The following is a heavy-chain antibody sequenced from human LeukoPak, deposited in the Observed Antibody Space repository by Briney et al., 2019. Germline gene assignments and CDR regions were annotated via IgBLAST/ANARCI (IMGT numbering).Heavy chain of an antibody. CDR2: VSGSGGRGAT. CDR1: GFSFSTYN. Sequence: GGSLRLSCAASGFSFSTYNINWVRQAPGKGLEWVSCVSGSGGRGATYYTDSVKGRFTISRDNAKNTMYLQMNSLSGEDTAIYYCAKDIAASGLPRIFDFWGQGTLVTVSS. CDR3: AKDIAASGLPRIFDF. V-gene: IGHV3-23*01. J-gene: IGHJ4*02. D-gene: IGHD6-13*01.